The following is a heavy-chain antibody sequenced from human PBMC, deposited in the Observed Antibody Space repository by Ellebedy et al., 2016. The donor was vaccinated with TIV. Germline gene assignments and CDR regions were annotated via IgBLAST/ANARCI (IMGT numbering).Heavy chain of an antibody. V-gene: IGHV3-20*01. J-gene: IGHJ3*02. CDR2: INWNGGST. Sequence: GESLKISXAASGFTFDDYGMSWVRQAPGKGLEWVSGINWNGGSTGYADSVKGRFTIARDNAKNSLYLQMNSLRAEDTALYHCARGSGYSSGWNGSPLDAFDIWGQGTMVTVSS. CDR1: GFTFDDYG. CDR3: ARGSGYSSGWNGSPLDAFDI. D-gene: IGHD6-19*01.